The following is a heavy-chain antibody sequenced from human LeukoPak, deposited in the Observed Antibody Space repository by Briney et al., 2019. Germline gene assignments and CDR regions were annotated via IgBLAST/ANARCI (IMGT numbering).Heavy chain of an antibody. Sequence: PGGSLRLSCAVSGFTVSSNYMSWVRQAPGKGLEWVSVLYSGGNTYYADSVKGRFTISRDNSKNTLYLQMKSLRAEDTAVYYCARYDGGSGPFDYWGQGTLVTVSS. CDR2: LYSGGNT. V-gene: IGHV3-53*01. J-gene: IGHJ4*02. CDR1: GFTVSSNY. D-gene: IGHD3-10*01. CDR3: ARYDGGSGPFDY.